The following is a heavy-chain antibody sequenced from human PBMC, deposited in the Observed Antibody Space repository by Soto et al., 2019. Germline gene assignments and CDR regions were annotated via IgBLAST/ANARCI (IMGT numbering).Heavy chain of an antibody. V-gene: IGHV3-48*01. CDR1: GFTFSAYS. J-gene: IGHJ4*02. CDR2: ISSSSSNT. CDR3: ARLVGGESRYLDY. D-gene: IGHD3-9*01. Sequence: EVQLVESGGGLVQPGGSLRLSCAASGFTFSAYSMNWVRQAPGKGLEWVSDISSSSSNTYYADSVKGRFTISRDNAKNSLYLQMNSLRAEDTAVYLCARLVGGESRYLDYWGQGTLVTVSS.